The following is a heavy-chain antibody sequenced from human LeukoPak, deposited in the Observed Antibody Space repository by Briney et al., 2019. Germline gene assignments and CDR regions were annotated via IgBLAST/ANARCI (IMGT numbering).Heavy chain of an antibody. CDR3: ATRWYKLYYFDY. CDR1: GYTLTELS. D-gene: IGHD4-23*01. J-gene: IGHJ4*02. Sequence: ASVKVSCKVSGYTLTELSMHWVRQAPGKGLEWMGGFDPEDGETIYAQKLQGRVTMTEDTSTDTAYMELSSLRSEDTAVYYCATRWYKLYYFDYWGQGTLVTVSS. V-gene: IGHV1-24*01. CDR2: FDPEDGET.